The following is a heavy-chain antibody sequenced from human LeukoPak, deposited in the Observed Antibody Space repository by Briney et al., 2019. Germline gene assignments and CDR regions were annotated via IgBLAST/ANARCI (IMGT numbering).Heavy chain of an antibody. CDR3: ARGHCSSASCYDYFDY. V-gene: IGHV1-2*02. CDR2: INPNSGGT. Sequence: ELKKPGASVKVSCKASGYTFTSYAMNWVRQAPGQGLEWMGWINPNSGGTNYAQKFQGRVTMIRDTSINIAYMELSRLRSDDTAVYYCARGHCSSASCYDYFDYWGQGTLVTVSS. D-gene: IGHD2-2*01. CDR1: GYTFTSYA. J-gene: IGHJ4*02.